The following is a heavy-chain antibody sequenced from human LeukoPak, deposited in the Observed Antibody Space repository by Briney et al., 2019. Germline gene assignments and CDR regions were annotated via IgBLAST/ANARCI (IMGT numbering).Heavy chain of an antibody. D-gene: IGHD3-10*01. CDR2: ISGSGGST. Sequence: GGSLRLSCAASGFTFSSYAMSWVRQAPGKGLEWVSAISGSGGSTYYADSVKGRFTISRDNFKNTLYLQMNSLRADDTAIYYCARVIRYGSGNYYYFDYWGQGTLVTVSS. CDR3: ARVIRYGSGNYYYFDY. CDR1: GFTFSSYA. V-gene: IGHV3-23*01. J-gene: IGHJ4*02.